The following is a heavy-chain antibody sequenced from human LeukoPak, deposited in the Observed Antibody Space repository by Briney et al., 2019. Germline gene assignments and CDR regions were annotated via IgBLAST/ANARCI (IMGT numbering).Heavy chain of an antibody. Sequence: GGSLRLSCAASGFTVSSNNNYMSWVRQAPGKGLEWVSVIYSGGRTDYADFVKGRFTISRDNSKNTLYLQMNSLRADDTAAYYCARSRDSSGWYPFQHWGQGTLVTVSS. D-gene: IGHD6-19*01. J-gene: IGHJ1*01. CDR2: IYSGGRT. CDR1: GFTVSSNNNY. CDR3: ARSRDSSGWYPFQH. V-gene: IGHV3-53*01.